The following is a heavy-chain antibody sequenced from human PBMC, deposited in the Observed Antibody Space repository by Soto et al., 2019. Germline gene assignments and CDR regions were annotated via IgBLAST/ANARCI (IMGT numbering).Heavy chain of an antibody. CDR1: GGAFISYA. D-gene: IGHD4-17*01. V-gene: IGHV1-69*01. CDR3: ARGRVTTYGTAFDY. CDR2: IIPVFGTA. J-gene: IGHJ4*02. Sequence: QVQLVQSGAEVKKPGSSVKVSCKVSGGAFISYAISWVRQAPGRGLEWMGGIIPVFGTANYTQKFQGRVTITADASTSTADMELSGRTSEDTAVEYCARGRVTTYGTAFDYWGQGTRVTVSS.